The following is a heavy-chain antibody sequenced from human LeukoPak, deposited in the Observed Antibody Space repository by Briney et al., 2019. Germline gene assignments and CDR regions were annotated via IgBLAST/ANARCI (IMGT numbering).Heavy chain of an antibody. CDR1: GFPFSSNW. V-gene: IGHV3-7*01. D-gene: IGHD1-1*01. CDR3: ARLTGTSGFDY. CDR2: IKQDGRDK. J-gene: IGHJ4*02. Sequence: GGSLRLSCAASGFPFSSNWTGWVRQAPGEGLEWVATIKQDGRDKYYVASVKGRFTISRDNATNSLDWQLNSLRADDTAVYYCARLTGTSGFDYWGQGTLVTVSS.